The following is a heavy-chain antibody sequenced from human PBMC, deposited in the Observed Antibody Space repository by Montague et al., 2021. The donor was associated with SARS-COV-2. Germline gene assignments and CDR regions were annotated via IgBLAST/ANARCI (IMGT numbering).Heavy chain of an antibody. Sequence: SETLSLTCTVSGGSISSYYWSWIRQPPGKGLEWIGYIYYSGGTNYNPSLKSRVTISVDTSKNQFSLKLRSVTAADTAVYYCAREIAVASLFDYWGQGILVTVTS. CDR3: AREIAVASLFDY. CDR1: GGSISSYY. CDR2: IYYSGGT. V-gene: IGHV4-59*12. D-gene: IGHD6-19*01. J-gene: IGHJ4*02.